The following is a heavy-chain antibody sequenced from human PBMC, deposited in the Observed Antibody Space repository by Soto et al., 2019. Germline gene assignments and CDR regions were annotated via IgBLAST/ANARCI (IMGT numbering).Heavy chain of an antibody. V-gene: IGHV1-18*01. Sequence: QVQLVQSGAEVKKPGASVKVSCKASGFTFTSYGISWVRQAPGQGLEWMGWISAYSGNTNYAQKLQGRVTMTTDTSTTTAYMELRSLRSDDTAVYYCARDPDTAMGPSYSYYGMDVWGQGTTVTVSS. J-gene: IGHJ6*02. D-gene: IGHD5-18*01. CDR3: ARDPDTAMGPSYSYYGMDV. CDR1: GFTFTSYG. CDR2: ISAYSGNT.